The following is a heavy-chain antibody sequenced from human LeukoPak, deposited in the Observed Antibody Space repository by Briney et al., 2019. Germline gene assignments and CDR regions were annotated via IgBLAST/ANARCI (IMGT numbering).Heavy chain of an antibody. V-gene: IGHV3-48*03. CDR1: GFTFSSYE. Sequence: SGGSLRLSCAASGFTFSSYEMNWVRQAPGKGLEWVSYISSSGSTIYYADSVKGRFTISRDNAKNSLYLQMNSLRAEDTAVYYCARTIAAARYDAFDIWAKGQWSPSLQ. J-gene: IGHJ3*02. CDR2: ISSSGSTI. CDR3: ARTIAAARYDAFDI. D-gene: IGHD6-13*01.